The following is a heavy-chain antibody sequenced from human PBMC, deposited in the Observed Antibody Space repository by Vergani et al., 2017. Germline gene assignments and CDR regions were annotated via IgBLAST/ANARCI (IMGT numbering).Heavy chain of an antibody. J-gene: IGHJ4*02. CDR1: GGTFSSYA. CDR2: IIPIFGTT. Sequence: QVQLVQSGAEVKKPGSSVKVSCKASGGTFSSYAISWVRKAPGQGLEWMGGIIPIFGTTNYAQKFQGRVTITADESTSTAYMELSSLRSEDTAVSYCARVLVRGGITAYFDYWGQGTLVTGSS. D-gene: IGHD3-10*01. CDR3: ARVLVRGGITAYFDY. V-gene: IGHV1-69*01.